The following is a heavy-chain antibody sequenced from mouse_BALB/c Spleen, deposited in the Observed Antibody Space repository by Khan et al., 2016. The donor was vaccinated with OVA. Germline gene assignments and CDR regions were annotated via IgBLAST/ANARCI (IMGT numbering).Heavy chain of an antibody. V-gene: IGHV2-9*02. Sequence: QVQLKQSGPGLVAPSQSLSITCTVYGYSLTRYGVHWVRQPPGKGLEWLGLIWAGGSTNYNWALMSRLSISIDNSKGLVFLIMNSLQTDDTALYYCARSKYLASYWGQGTTLTVSS. CDR1: GYSLTRYG. D-gene: IGHD3-3*01. J-gene: IGHJ2*01. CDR3: ARSKYLASY. CDR2: IWAGGST.